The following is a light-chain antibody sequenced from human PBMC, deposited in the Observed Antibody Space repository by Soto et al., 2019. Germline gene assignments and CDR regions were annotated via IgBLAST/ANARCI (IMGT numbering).Light chain of an antibody. CDR1: QSISTY. CDR2: DAS. Sequence: DIKVTQSPSSLSASVGDRVTITCRASQSISTYLNWYQKKPGKAPNLLIYDASRLQSGVPSRFSGSGGGTDFTLSISSVQPEDFATYFCQQSYMDPITFGQGTRLEIK. J-gene: IGKJ5*01. V-gene: IGKV1-39*01. CDR3: QQSYMDPIT.